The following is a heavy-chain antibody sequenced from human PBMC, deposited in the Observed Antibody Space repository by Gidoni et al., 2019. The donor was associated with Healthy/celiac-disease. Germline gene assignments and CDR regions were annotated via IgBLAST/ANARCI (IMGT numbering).Heavy chain of an antibody. V-gene: IGHV3-15*07. CDR1: GFTFSNAW. CDR3: TTDRWYGTYYFDY. J-gene: IGHJ4*02. Sequence: EVQLVESGGGLVKPGGSLRLSCAASGFTFSNAWMNWVRQAPGKGLEWVGRIKSKTDGGTTDYAAPVKGRFTISRDDSKNTLYLQMNSLKTEDTAVYYCTTDRWYGTYYFDYWGQGTLVTVSS. D-gene: IGHD2-15*01. CDR2: IKSKTDGGTT.